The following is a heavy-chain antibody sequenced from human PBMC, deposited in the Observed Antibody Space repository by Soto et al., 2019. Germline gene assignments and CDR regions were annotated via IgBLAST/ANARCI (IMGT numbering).Heavy chain of an antibody. CDR2: TYYRSKWYN. V-gene: IGHV6-1*01. J-gene: IGHJ4*02. CDR3: ARERHLSGYSYGSGFDY. D-gene: IGHD5-18*01. CDR1: GDSVSSNSAA. Sequence: PSQTLSLTFAISGDSVSSNSAAWNWIRQSPSRGLEWLGRTYYRSKWYNDYAVSVKSRITINPDTSKNQFSLQLNSVTPEDTAVYYCARERHLSGYSYGSGFDYWGQGTLVTDCS.